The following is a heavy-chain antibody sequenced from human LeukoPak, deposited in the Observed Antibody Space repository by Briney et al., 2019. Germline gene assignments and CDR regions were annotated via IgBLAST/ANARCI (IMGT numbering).Heavy chain of an antibody. Sequence: GGSLRLSCAVCGFILCSYSMNWVRQAPGKGLEWISHICNNSSIIYYADSERGRLTISRDYAEDLLFLQINSLSGEDAPVYYCARGKGVVGDYFDYWGQGTLVTVSS. CDR2: ICNNSSII. V-gene: IGHV3-48*04. CDR1: GFILCSYS. J-gene: IGHJ4*02. CDR3: ARGKGVVGDYFDY. D-gene: IGHD2-15*01.